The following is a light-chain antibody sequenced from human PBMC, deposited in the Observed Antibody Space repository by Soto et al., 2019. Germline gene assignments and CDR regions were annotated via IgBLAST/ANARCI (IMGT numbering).Light chain of an antibody. CDR2: KAS. CDR1: RSISTL. CDR3: QQYDTYPYT. V-gene: IGKV1-5*03. Sequence: DIQMTQSPSTLSASVGDRVTITCRASRSISTLLAWYQQKPGKAPNLLIYKASTLESGVPSSFSGSGSGTDFTLTINSLQPDDSATYYCQQYDTYPYTFGQGTKLEIK. J-gene: IGKJ2*01.